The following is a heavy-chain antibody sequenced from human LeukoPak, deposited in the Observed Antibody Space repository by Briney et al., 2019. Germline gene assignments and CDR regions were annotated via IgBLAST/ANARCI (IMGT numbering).Heavy chain of an antibody. CDR2: INSDGSTT. D-gene: IGHD6-19*01. CDR3: IRGNGGWAY. CDR1: GFTFRTYW. J-gene: IGHJ4*02. Sequence: PGGPLRLSCEASGFTFRTYWMHWVRQAPGKGLVWVSGINSDGSTTDYADSVRGRFTISRDNAKNTLYLQLNSLRDEDTAVYYCIRGNGGWAYWGQGTLVTVSS. V-gene: IGHV3-74*01.